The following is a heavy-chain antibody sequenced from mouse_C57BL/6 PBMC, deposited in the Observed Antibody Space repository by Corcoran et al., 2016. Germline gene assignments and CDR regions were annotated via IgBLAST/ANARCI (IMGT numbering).Heavy chain of an antibody. V-gene: IGHV1-75*01. D-gene: IGHD1-1*01. CDR1: GYTFTDYY. CDR2: IFPGSGST. CDR3: ARSYYYGSTCDY. J-gene: IGHJ2*01. Sequence: QVQLQQSGPELVKPGASVKISCKASGYTFTDYYINWVKQRPGQGLEWIGWIFPGSGSTYYNEKFKGKAKLTVDKSSSTAYMLLSSLTSEDSAVYFCARSYYYGSTCDYWGQGTTLTVSS.